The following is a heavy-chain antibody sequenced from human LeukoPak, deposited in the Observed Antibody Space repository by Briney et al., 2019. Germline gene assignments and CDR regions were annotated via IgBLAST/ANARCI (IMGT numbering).Heavy chain of an antibody. J-gene: IGHJ4*03. Sequence: SDTLSLTCAVYGGWFSRYYWRWIRQSPGQGLDWIAEIDHRGDTNYNPSVKSRVTISVDTSKNQFSLKVRSVSAADTAVYYCARGATISETGYFDFWGQGTPVTVSS. D-gene: IGHD5-24*01. CDR2: IDHRGDT. CDR3: ARGATISETGYFDF. V-gene: IGHV4-34*01. CDR1: GGWFSRYY.